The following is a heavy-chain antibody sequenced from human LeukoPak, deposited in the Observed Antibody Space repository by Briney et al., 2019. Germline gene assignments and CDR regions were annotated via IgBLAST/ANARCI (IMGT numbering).Heavy chain of an antibody. CDR1: GFTFDDYA. Sequence: GGTLRLSCAASGFTFDDYAMHWVRQAPGKGLEWVAVISYDGSNKYYADSVKGRFTISRDNSKNTLYLQMNSLRAEDTAVYYCAKSRQWELLWGLFDYWGQGTLVTASS. J-gene: IGHJ4*02. V-gene: IGHV3-30*18. CDR3: AKSRQWELLWGLFDY. D-gene: IGHD1-26*01. CDR2: ISYDGSNK.